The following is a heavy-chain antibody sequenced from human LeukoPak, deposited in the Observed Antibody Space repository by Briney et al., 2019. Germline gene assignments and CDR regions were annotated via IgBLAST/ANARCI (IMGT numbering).Heavy chain of an antibody. J-gene: IGHJ2*01. V-gene: IGHV1-8*01. D-gene: IGHD2-2*03. CDR1: GYTFTSYD. Sequence: ASVKVSCKASGYTFTSYDINWVRQATGQGLEWMGWMNPNSGNTGYAQKFQGRVTMTRNTSISTAYMELSSLRSEGTAVYYCARGLDIVVVPDWYFDLWGRGTLVTVSS. CDR3: ARGLDIVVVPDWYFDL. CDR2: MNPNSGNT.